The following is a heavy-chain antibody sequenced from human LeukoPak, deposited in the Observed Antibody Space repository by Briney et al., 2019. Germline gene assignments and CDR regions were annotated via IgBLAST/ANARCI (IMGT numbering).Heavy chain of an antibody. CDR2: IYYSGST. J-gene: IGHJ4*02. Sequence: PSETLSLTCTVSGGSISSYYWSWVRQPPGKGLEWIGYIYYSGSTNYNASLKSRVTISIDTTKNQFSLKLSSVTAADTAVYYCARLAYFWGQGTLVTVSS. V-gene: IGHV4-59*01. CDR1: GGSISSYY. CDR3: ARLAYF.